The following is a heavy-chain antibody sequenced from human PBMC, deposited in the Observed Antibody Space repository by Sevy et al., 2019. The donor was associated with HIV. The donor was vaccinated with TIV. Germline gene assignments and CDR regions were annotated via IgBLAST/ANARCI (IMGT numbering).Heavy chain of an antibody. Sequence: GGSLRLSCAASGFTFSSYGMHWVRQAPGKGLEWVAVISYEGSNKYYADSVKGRFTIYRDNSKNTLYLQMNSLRAEDTAVYYCAKDIIVGTYDFWSGALDYWGQGTLVTVSS. CDR1: GFTFSSYG. V-gene: IGHV3-30*18. D-gene: IGHD3-3*01. J-gene: IGHJ4*02. CDR2: ISYEGSNK. CDR3: AKDIIVGTYDFWSGALDY.